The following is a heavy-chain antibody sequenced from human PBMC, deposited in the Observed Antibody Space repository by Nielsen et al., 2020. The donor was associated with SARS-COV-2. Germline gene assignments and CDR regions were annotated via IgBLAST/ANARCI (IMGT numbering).Heavy chain of an antibody. CDR2: ISYDGSNK. Sequence: GGSLRLSCAASRFTFSSYAMHWVRQAPGKGLEWVAVISYDGSNKYYADSVKGRFTISRDNSKNTLYLQMNSLRAEDTAVYYCARVLQWELLREADYWGQGTLVTVSS. CDR3: ARVLQWELLREADY. J-gene: IGHJ4*02. CDR1: RFTFSSYA. D-gene: IGHD1-26*01. V-gene: IGHV3-30*04.